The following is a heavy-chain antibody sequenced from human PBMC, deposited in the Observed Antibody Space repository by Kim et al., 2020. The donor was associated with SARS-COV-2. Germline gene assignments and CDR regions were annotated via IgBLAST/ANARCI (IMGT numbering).Heavy chain of an antibody. CDR3: ARDRTTYYYDSRGLGAWFDP. J-gene: IGHJ5*02. CDR1: GGTFSSYA. CDR2: IIPILGIA. V-gene: IGHV1-69*04. D-gene: IGHD3-22*01. Sequence: SVKVSCKASGGTFSSYAISWVRQAPGQGLEWMGRIIPILGIANYAQKFQGRVTITADKSTSTAYMELSSLRSEDTAVYYCARDRTTYYYDSRGLGAWFDPWGQRTLVTVSS.